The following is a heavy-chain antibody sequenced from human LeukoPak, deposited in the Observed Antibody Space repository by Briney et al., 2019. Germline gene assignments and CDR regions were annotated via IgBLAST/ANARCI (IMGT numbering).Heavy chain of an antibody. D-gene: IGHD2-2*01. V-gene: IGHV4-38-2*02. J-gene: IGHJ5*02. CDR3: ARPLGYCSTTSCPQPWFDP. CDR1: GYSISSGYY. CDR2: IYHSGST. Sequence: PSETLSLTCTVSGYSISSGYYWGWIRQPPGKGLEWIGSIYHSGSTYYNPSLKSRVTISVDTSKNQFSLKLSSVTAADTAVYYCARPLGYCSTTSCPQPWFDPWGQGTLVTVSS.